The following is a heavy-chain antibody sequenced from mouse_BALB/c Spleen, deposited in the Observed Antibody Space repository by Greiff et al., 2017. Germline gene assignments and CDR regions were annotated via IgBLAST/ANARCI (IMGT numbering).Heavy chain of an antibody. D-gene: IGHD1-1*01. CDR1: GFTFSSFG. CDR3: ARDTTVDYFDY. J-gene: IGHJ2*01. Sequence: EVLLVQSGGGLVQPGASRKISCAASGFTFSSFGMHWVRQTPGQGLEWVAYISSGSSTIYYADKVKGRFTISRDNPKTTLFLQMTSLRSEDTAMYYCARDTTVDYFDYWGQGTTLTVSS. CDR2: ISSGSSTI. V-gene: IGHV5-17*02.